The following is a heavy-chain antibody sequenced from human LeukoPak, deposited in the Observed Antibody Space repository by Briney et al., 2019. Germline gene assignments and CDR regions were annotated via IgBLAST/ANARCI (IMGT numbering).Heavy chain of an antibody. Sequence: GGSLRPSCAASGFTFSSYSMNWVRQAPGKGLEWVSSISGSGSSIYYADSVKGRFTISRDNSKNTLYLQMNSLRAEDTAIYYCTKGVVGATGRYFDYWGQGTLVTVSS. CDR2: ISGSGSSI. D-gene: IGHD1-26*01. V-gene: IGHV3-23*01. CDR3: TKGVVGATGRYFDY. CDR1: GFTFSSYS. J-gene: IGHJ4*02.